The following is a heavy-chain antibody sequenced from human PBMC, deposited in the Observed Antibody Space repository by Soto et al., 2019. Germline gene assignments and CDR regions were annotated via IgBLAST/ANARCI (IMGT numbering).Heavy chain of an antibody. CDR1: GFTFSTCG. CDR3: AKDPSYYGGNLRGSYFDY. Sequence: GGSLRLSCAASGFTFSTCGMSWVRQAPGKGLEWVSSIGGSGGKTYQADSVKGRFTISRDDSKNTLYLQMNSLRAEDTAVYYCAKDPSYYGGNLRGSYFDYWGQGTLVTVSS. D-gene: IGHD4-17*01. CDR2: IGGSGGKT. V-gene: IGHV3-23*01. J-gene: IGHJ4*02.